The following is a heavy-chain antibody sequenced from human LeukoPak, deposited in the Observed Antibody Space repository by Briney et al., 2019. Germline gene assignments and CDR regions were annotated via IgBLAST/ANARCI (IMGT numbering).Heavy chain of an antibody. Sequence: GGSLRLSCAASGFTFSDYWMSWVRQAPGKGLEWVANIKQDGSEKYYVDSVKGRCTISRDNAKNSLHLQMNSLRAEDTAVYYCARDPSAFDILGQGTMVTVSS. CDR1: GFTFSDYW. V-gene: IGHV3-7*05. J-gene: IGHJ3*02. CDR3: ARDPSAFDI. CDR2: IKQDGSEK.